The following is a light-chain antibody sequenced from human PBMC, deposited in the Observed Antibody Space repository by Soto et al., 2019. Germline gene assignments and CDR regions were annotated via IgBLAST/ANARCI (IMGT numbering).Light chain of an antibody. J-gene: IGKJ1*01. V-gene: IGKV1-39*01. Sequence: DIQMTLSPSSLSASVVDRVTITCRTSQSISSYLNWYQQKPGKAPKPLIFAASSLQSGVPSRFSGSRSGPDFTLTISSLQPEDFATYYCQQSYSSPPTFGQGTKVDIK. CDR3: QQSYSSPPT. CDR1: QSISSY. CDR2: AAS.